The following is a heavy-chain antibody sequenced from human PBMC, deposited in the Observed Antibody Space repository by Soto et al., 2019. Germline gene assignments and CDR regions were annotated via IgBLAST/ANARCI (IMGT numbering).Heavy chain of an antibody. V-gene: IGHV3-30*03. CDR2: ISYDGSNK. CDR3: ALPPLYSSGWYPYYYGMDV. CDR1: GFTFSSYS. Sequence: HPGGSLRLSCAASGFTFSSYSMNWVRQAPGKGLEWVAVISYDGSNKYYADSVKGRFTISRDNSKNTLYLQMNSLRAEDTAVYYSALPPLYSSGWYPYYYGMDVWGQGTTVTVSS. J-gene: IGHJ6*02. D-gene: IGHD6-19*01.